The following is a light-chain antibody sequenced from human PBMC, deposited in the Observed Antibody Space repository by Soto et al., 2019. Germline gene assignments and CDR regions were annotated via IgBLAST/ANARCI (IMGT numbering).Light chain of an antibody. V-gene: IGKV3-11*01. CDR2: DAS. CDR3: QSSGIWPPGAT. CDR1: QSINNY. J-gene: IGKJ4*01. Sequence: EIVLTQSPVTLSLSPGERATLSCRASQSINNYLAWYQQKPGQPPRLLIYDASNRATAIPVRFSGSGSGTDFTLTITILEPEDSAVYYRQSSGIWPPGATFGGGTKVEIK.